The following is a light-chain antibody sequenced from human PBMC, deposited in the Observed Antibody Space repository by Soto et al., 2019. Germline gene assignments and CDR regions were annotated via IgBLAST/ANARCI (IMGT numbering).Light chain of an antibody. J-gene: IGLJ1*01. CDR1: SSAVGNYNL. CDR2: DVS. Sequence: QSVLTQPASVSGSPGQSNTISCTGTSSAVGNYNLVSWYQQNPGKAPKLMIYDVSKRSSGVSNRFSGSKSGNTASLTISGLQADDEADYYCCSYAGDSYVFGTGTKVTVL. V-gene: IGLV2-23*02. CDR3: CSYAGDSYV.